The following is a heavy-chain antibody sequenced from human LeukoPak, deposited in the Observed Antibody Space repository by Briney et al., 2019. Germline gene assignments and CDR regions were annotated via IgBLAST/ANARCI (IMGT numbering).Heavy chain of an antibody. Sequence: SETLSLTCSVSGGSIRTYYWSWIRQPPGKGLEWIGYIYYSGSTTYNPSLKSRVTISVDTSKNQFSLRLSSVTAADTAVYYCARVRNWDGSGNYYASGGYYYYMDVWGKGTTVTVSS. V-gene: IGHV4-59*01. D-gene: IGHD3-10*01. J-gene: IGHJ6*03. CDR2: IYYSGST. CDR1: GGSIRTYY. CDR3: ARVRNWDGSGNYYASGGYYYYMDV.